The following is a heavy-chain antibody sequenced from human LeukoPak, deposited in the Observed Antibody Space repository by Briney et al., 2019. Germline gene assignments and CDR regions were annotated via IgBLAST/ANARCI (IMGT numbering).Heavy chain of an antibody. Sequence: SETLSLTCAVDGGSFSGYYWSWIRQPPGKGLEWVGEINHSGSTNYNPSLKSRVTISVDTSKNQFSLKLSSVTAADTAVYYCARGFKGNAQVWFDPWGQGTLVTVSS. CDR2: INHSGST. J-gene: IGHJ5*02. V-gene: IGHV4-34*01. CDR1: GGSFSGYY. D-gene: IGHD4-23*01. CDR3: ARGFKGNAQVWFDP.